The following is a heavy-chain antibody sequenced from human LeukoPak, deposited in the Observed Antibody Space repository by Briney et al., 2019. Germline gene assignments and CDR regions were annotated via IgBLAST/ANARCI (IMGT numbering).Heavy chain of an antibody. CDR3: ARWGLSYTIDY. J-gene: IGHJ4*02. Sequence: GRSLRLSCAASGFTFSSYGMHWVRQAPGKGLEWVAVIWYDGSNKYYADSVKGRFTISRDNSKNTLYLQMNSLRAEDTAVYSCARWGLSYTIDYWGQGTLVTVSS. CDR1: GFTFSSYG. CDR2: IWYDGSNK. V-gene: IGHV3-33*01. D-gene: IGHD2-21*01.